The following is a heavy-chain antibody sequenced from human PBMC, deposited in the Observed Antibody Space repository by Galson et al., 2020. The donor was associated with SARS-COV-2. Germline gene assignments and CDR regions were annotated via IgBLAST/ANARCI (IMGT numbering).Heavy chain of an antibody. J-gene: IGHJ4*02. CDR1: GGSFSGYY. CDR3: AREGAGAGFFDY. CDR2: INHSGSN. V-gene: IGHV4-34*01. Sequence: ETSETLSLTCAVYGGSFSGYYWSWIRQPPGKGLEWIGEINHSGSNNYNPSLKSRVTISVDTSKNQFSLKLSSVTAADTAVYYCAREGAGAGFFDYWGQGTLVTVSS. D-gene: IGHD6-13*01.